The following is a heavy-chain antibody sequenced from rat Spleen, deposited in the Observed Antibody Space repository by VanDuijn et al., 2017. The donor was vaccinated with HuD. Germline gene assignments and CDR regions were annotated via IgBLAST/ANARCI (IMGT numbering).Heavy chain of an antibody. V-gene: IGHV5-29*01. CDR1: GFTFSDYY. CDR3: ARVDGYYRTMDA. D-gene: IGHD1-12*03. CDR2: ISYDGGNT. Sequence: EVQLVESDGGLVQPGRSLKLSCAASGFTFSDYYMAWVRQAPTKGLEWVATISYDGGNTYYRDSVKGRFTISRDNAKSTLYLQMDSLRSEDTATYYCARVDGYYRTMDAWGQGTSVTVSS. J-gene: IGHJ4*01.